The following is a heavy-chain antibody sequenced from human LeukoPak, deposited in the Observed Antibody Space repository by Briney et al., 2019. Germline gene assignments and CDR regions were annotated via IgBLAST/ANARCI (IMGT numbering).Heavy chain of an antibody. CDR2: FDPEDGET. CDR3: AREGSGYEDYIDF. V-gene: IGHV1-24*01. J-gene: IGHJ6*03. D-gene: IGHD3-22*01. CDR1: GYTLTELS. Sequence: ASVKVSCKVSGYTLTELSMHWVRQAPGKGLEWMGGFDPEDGETLYAQKFQGRVNMTTDTSTSTAYMALRSLRSDDTAVYYCAREGSGYEDYIDFWLKPSTLSVSS.